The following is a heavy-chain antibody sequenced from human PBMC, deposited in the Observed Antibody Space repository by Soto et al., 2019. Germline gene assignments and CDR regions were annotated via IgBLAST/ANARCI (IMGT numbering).Heavy chain of an antibody. D-gene: IGHD3-10*01. Sequence: ASVKVSCKTSGDTFTNFGLSWVRQAPGQGLEWMGWIATYNRNRNYAQKFQGRLTRTTDTSTSTAYMELKSLGYDDTAVYYCARVLRGVVNWFDPWGQGTLVTVSS. CDR2: IATYNRNR. CDR3: ARVLRGVVNWFDP. V-gene: IGHV1-18*01. CDR1: GDTFTNFG. J-gene: IGHJ5*02.